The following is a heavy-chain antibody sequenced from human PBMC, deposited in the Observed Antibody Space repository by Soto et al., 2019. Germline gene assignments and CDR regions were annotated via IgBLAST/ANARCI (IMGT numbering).Heavy chain of an antibody. D-gene: IGHD3-10*01. V-gene: IGHV1-2*02. CDR1: GCTFTGYY. CDR3: ARLAGITMVRGDAFDI. J-gene: IGHJ3*02. CDR2: INPNSGGT. Sequence: ASVKVSCKASGCTFTGYYMHWVRQAPGQGLEWMGWINPNSGGTNYAQKFQGRVTMTRDTSISTAYMELSRLRSDATAVYYCARLAGITMVRGDAFDIWRQGTMVTVSS.